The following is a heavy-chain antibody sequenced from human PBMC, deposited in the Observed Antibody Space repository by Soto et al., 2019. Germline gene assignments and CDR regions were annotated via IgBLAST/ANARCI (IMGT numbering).Heavy chain of an antibody. J-gene: IGHJ6*02. V-gene: IGHV3-74*01. CDR3: ARETLPHYYSGIDV. CDR2: ISTEGSTT. Sequence: GVLRLSCAASGFTLSRYWMHWVRQAPGEGLVWVSGISTEGSTTRYVDSVKGRFTISRDNVKNTLYLQMSSLRAEDTAVYYCARETLPHYYSGIDVWGHGTTVTGSS. CDR1: GFTLSRYW.